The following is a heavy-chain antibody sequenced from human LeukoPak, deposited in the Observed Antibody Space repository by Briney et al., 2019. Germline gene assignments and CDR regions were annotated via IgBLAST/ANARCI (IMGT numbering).Heavy chain of an antibody. Sequence: GGSLRLSCAASGFTFSSYAMSCVRHAPGKGLEWVSAISGSGGSTYYADSVKGRFTISRDNSKNTLYLQMNSLRAEDTAVYYCAKDEAAGTYSLTYFDYWGQGTLVTVSS. CDR2: ISGSGGST. CDR3: AKDEAAGTYSLTYFDY. CDR1: GFTFSSYA. V-gene: IGHV3-23*01. D-gene: IGHD6-13*01. J-gene: IGHJ4*02.